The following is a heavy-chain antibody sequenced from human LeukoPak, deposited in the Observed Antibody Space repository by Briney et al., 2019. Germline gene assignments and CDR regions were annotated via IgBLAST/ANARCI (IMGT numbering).Heavy chain of an antibody. Sequence: PGGSLRLSCAASGFTFSSYGMHWVRQAPGKGLELVAFIRYDGSNKYYADSVKGRFTISRDNSKNTLYLQMNSLRAEDRAVYYCAKVLFLGYCSSTSCYNWFDPWGQGTLVTVSS. J-gene: IGHJ5*02. CDR3: AKVLFLGYCSSTSCYNWFDP. CDR1: GFTFSSYG. V-gene: IGHV3-30*02. D-gene: IGHD2-2*01. CDR2: IRYDGSNK.